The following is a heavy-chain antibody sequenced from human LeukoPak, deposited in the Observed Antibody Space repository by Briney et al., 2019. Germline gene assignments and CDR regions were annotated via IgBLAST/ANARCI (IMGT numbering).Heavy chain of an antibody. V-gene: IGHV4-59*01. D-gene: IGHD6-6*01. CDR3: ASLTGRYSSSSEWFDP. CDR2: IYYSGST. Sequence: SETLSLTCTVSGGSISSYHWSWIRQPPGKGLEWIGCIYYSGSTNYNPSLKSRVTISVDTSKNQLSLKLSSVSAADTAVYYCASLTGRYSSSSEWFDPWGQGTLVTVSS. CDR1: GGSISSYH. J-gene: IGHJ5*02.